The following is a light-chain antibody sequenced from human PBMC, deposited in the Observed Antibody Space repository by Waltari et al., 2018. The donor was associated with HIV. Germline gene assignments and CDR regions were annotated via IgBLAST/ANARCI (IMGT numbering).Light chain of an antibody. CDR2: DAS. Sequence: DIQLTQSHSSLSASVGDIVTITCQASQDVSNYLNWYQQKPGKAPKLLIYDASNLAAGVPSRFSGSGSGTDFTFTIISLQPEDIATYYCQQFDYLMYTFGQGTKLEIQ. CDR3: QQFDYLMYT. J-gene: IGKJ2*01. CDR1: QDVSNY. V-gene: IGKV1-33*01.